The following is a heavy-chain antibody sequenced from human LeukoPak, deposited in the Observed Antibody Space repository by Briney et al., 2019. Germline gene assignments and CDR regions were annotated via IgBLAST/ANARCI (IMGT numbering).Heavy chain of an antibody. CDR3: ANKPLWFGESTDY. Sequence: GGSLRLSCAASGFTFSSYEMNWVRQAPGKGLEWVSYISSSGSTIYYADSVKGRFTISRDNAKNSLYLQMNSLRAEDTAVYYCANKPLWFGESTDYWGQGTLVTVSS. J-gene: IGHJ4*02. CDR2: ISSSGSTI. CDR1: GFTFSSYE. D-gene: IGHD3-10*01. V-gene: IGHV3-48*03.